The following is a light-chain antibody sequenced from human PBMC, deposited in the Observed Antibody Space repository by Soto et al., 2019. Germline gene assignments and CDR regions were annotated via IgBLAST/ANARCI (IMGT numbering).Light chain of an antibody. CDR3: SSHTGSDNLGV. J-gene: IGLJ3*02. V-gene: IGLV2-8*01. CDR1: SSDVGGYNY. CDR2: EVS. Sequence: QSALTQPPSASGSPGQSVTISCTGTSSDVGGYNYVSWYQQHPGKAPKLMIYEVSKRPSGVPDRFSGSKSGNTASLTVSGVQAEDEADYDCSSHTGSDNLGVFGAGTQLTV.